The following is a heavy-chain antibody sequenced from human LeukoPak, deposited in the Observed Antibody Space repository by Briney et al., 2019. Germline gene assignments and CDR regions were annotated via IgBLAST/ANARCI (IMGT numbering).Heavy chain of an antibody. Sequence: GGSLRLSCAASGFTVSSNYMNWVRQAPGKGLEWGSGIYSGGSTYYADSVKVRFTIYRDNSKNTLYLQMNSLRAEDTAVYYCAAARRAYGMDVWGQGTTVTVSS. J-gene: IGHJ6*02. CDR3: AAARRAYGMDV. CDR2: IYSGGST. V-gene: IGHV3-53*01. CDR1: GFTVSSNY. D-gene: IGHD6-25*01.